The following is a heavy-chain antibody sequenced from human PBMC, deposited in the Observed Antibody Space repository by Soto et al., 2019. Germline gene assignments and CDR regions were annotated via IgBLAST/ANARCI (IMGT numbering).Heavy chain of an antibody. CDR1: GFTFSCYG. CDR3: ANGIVATSKEAHYYYYGMDV. J-gene: IGHJ6*02. CDR2: ISYDGSNK. V-gene: IGHV3-30*18. Sequence: GGSLRLSCAASGFTFSCYGMHWVRQAPGKGLEWVAVISYDGSNKYYADSVKGRFTISRDNSKNTLYLQMNSLRAEDTAVYYCANGIVATSKEAHYYYYGMDVWGQGTTVTVSS. D-gene: IGHD5-12*01.